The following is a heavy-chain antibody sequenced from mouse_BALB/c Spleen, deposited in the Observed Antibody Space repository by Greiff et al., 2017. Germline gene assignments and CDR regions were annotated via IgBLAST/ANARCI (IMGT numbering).Heavy chain of an antibody. CDR1: GYTFTEYI. D-gene: IGHD2-4*01. V-gene: IGHV1-62-2*01. J-gene: IGHJ3*01. Sequence: VQRVESGAELVKPGASVKLSCKASGYTFTEYIIHWVKQRSGQGLEWIGWFYPGSGSIKYNEKFKDKATLTADKSSSTVYMELSRLTSEDSAVYFCARHEGPGSTMITWFAYWGQGTLVTVSA. CDR2: FYPGSGSI. CDR3: ARHEGPGSTMITWFAY.